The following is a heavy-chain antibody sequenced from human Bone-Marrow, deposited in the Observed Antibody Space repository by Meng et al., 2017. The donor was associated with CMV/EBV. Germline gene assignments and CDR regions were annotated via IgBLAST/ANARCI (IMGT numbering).Heavy chain of an antibody. J-gene: IGHJ5*02. Sequence: ASVKVSCKASGYTFTDYYIHWVRQAPGQGLEWMGIINPSGGSTSYAQKFQGRVTMTRDTSTSTVYMELSSLRSEDTAVYYCARGGITHNWFDPWGQGTLVTVSS. CDR1: GYTFTDYY. V-gene: IGHV1-46*01. D-gene: IGHD1-20*01. CDR2: INPSGGST. CDR3: ARGGITHNWFDP.